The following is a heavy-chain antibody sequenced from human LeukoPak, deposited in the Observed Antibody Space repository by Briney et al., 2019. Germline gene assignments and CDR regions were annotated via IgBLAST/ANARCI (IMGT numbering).Heavy chain of an antibody. CDR1: GGSISSSNYN. D-gene: IGHD5-12*01. CDR3: ARGQMVATSS. Sequence: SETLSLTCTVSGGSISSSNYNWGWIRQPPGKGLEWVGSIYYSGSTYYNPSLKSRVTISVDTSKNQFSLKLSSVTAADTAVYYCARGQMVATSSWGQGTLVTVSS. J-gene: IGHJ5*02. V-gene: IGHV4-39*07. CDR2: IYYSGST.